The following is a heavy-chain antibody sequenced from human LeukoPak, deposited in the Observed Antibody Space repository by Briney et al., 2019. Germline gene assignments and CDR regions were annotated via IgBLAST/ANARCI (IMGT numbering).Heavy chain of an antibody. D-gene: IGHD3-3*01. J-gene: IGHJ4*02. Sequence: GGSLRLSCAASGFTFSSNWMSWVRQAPGKGLQWVSSITANGDATYYADSVKGRFTISRDNSKNTLYLQMSSLRAEDTAVYYCATFGVIVRNDYFDYWGQGVLVVVSS. CDR1: GFTFSSNW. CDR2: ITANGDAT. CDR3: ATFGVIVRNDYFDY. V-gene: IGHV3-23*01.